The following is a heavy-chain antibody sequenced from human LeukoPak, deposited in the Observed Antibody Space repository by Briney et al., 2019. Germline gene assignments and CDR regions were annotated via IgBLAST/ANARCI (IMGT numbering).Heavy chain of an antibody. CDR2: LSFDGSDK. CDR3: ARVKGPFDY. V-gene: IGHV3-30-3*01. CDR1: GFTSSNYA. J-gene: IGHJ4*02. Sequence: GRSLRLSCAASGFTSSNYAMHWVRQAPGKGLEWVAVLSFDGSDKYYADSVKGRFTISRDNSKNTLYLQMNSLRAEDTAVYYCARVKGPFDYWGQGTLVTVSS.